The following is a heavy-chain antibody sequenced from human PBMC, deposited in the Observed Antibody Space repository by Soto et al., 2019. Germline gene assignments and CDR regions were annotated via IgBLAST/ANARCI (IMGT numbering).Heavy chain of an antibody. CDR2: TIPNFDTA. CDR1: GGTLSTYG. D-gene: IGHD5-12*01. CDR3: ARDGGYSGYDYCFDY. V-gene: IGHV1-69*01. J-gene: IGHJ4*02. Sequence: QVQLVQSGAEVKKPVSSVKVSCKASGGTLSTYGINWVRQAPGQGLEWMGGTIPNFDTAHYSQKFQDRMKITADESTSTVYMELSSLRSEDTAVYYCARDGGYSGYDYCFDYWGRGALVTVSS.